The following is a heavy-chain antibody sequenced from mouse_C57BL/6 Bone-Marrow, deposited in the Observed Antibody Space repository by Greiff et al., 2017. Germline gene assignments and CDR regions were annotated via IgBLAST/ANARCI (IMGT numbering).Heavy chain of an antibody. CDR2: FYPGSGSI. CDR1: GYIFTEYT. Sequence: QVQLQSGAELVKPGASVKLSCKASGYIFTEYTIHWVKQRSGQGLEWIGWFYPGSGSIKYNERFKDKATLTADKSSNTVYMELSRLTSEDSAVYFCARHERYYDYEGYFDYWGQGTTLTVSS. CDR3: ARHERYYDYEGYFDY. J-gene: IGHJ2*01. V-gene: IGHV1-62-2*01. D-gene: IGHD2-4*01.